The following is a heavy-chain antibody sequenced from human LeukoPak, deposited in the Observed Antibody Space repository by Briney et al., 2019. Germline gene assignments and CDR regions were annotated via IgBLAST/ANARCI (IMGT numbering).Heavy chain of an antibody. D-gene: IGHD6-19*01. CDR1: GGSISGYS. CDR2: INQRRNT. J-gene: IGHJ2*01. Sequence: SETLSLTYSVSGGSISGYSWSWIRQPPGKGLEWIGEINQRRNTNYNPSLKSRVTISIDTSKNQFSLKLSSVTAADTAVYYCARHGWHAWYFDLWGRGTLVTVSS. CDR3: ARHGWHAWYFDL. V-gene: IGHV4-34*01.